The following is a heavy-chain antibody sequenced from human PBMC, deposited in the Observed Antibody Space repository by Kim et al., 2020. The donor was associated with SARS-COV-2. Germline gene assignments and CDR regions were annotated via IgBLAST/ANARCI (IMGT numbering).Heavy chain of an antibody. V-gene: IGHV3-30*04. CDR3: ARDWLGYSSSWYDDYYYGMDV. CDR1: GFTFSSYA. CDR2: ISYDGSNK. D-gene: IGHD6-13*01. J-gene: IGHJ6*02. Sequence: GGSLRLSCAASGFTFSSYAMHWVRQAPGKGLEWVAVISYDGSNKYYADSVKGRFTISRDNSKNTLYLQMNSLRAEDTAVYYCARDWLGYSSSWYDDYYYGMDVWGQGTTVTVSS.